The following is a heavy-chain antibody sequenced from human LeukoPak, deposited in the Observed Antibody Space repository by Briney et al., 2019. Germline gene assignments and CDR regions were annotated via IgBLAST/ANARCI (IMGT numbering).Heavy chain of an antibody. CDR2: IYYSGST. CDR1: GGSISSYY. D-gene: IGHD2-15*01. Sequence: PSETLSLTCTVSGGSISSYYWSWIRQPPGKGLEWIGYIYYSGSTNYNPSLKSRVTISVDTSKNQFSLKLSSVTAADTAVYYCARLRYCSGGCCGGGYYYYYGMDVWGQGTTVTVSS. V-gene: IGHV4-59*08. J-gene: IGHJ6*02. CDR3: ARLRYCSGGCCGGGYYYYYGMDV.